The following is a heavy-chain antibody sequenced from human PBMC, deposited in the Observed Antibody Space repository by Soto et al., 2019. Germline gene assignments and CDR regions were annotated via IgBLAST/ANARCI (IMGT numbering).Heavy chain of an antibody. CDR1: GYTFTSYY. J-gene: IGHJ4*02. D-gene: IGHD3-3*01. CDR2: INPSGGST. Sequence: ASVKVSCKASGYTFTSYYMHWVRQAPGQGLEWMGIINPSGGSTSYAQKFQGRVTMTRDTSTSTVYMELSSLRSEDTAVYYCARDPSDYDFWSGYMDXWGQGTLVTVSS. CDR3: ARDPSDYDFWSGYMDX. V-gene: IGHV1-46*01.